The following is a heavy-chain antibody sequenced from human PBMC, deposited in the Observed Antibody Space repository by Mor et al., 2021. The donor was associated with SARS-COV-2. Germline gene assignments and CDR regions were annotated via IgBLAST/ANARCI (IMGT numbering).Heavy chain of an antibody. V-gene: IGHV3-23*01. Sequence: GRFTISRDNSKNTLYMQMSSLRAEDTAVYYCAKTGRYRISLVRPTDRHEAFDMWGQGTMVTVSS. J-gene: IGHJ3*02. D-gene: IGHD3-10*01. CDR3: AKTGRYRISLVRPTDRHEAFDM.